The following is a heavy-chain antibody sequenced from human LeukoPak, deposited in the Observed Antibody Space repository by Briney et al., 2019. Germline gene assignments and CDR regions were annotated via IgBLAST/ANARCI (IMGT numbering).Heavy chain of an antibody. CDR3: ANHIVGATIGAFDI. D-gene: IGHD1-26*01. CDR1: GFAFSSYD. CDR2: IGHAGDT. Sequence: GGSLRLSCAASGFAFSSYDMHWVRQVSGKGLEWVSAIGHAGDTYYADSVKGRFTISRDNSKNTLYLQMNSLRAEDTAVYYCANHIVGATIGAFDIWGQGTMVTVSS. J-gene: IGHJ3*02. V-gene: IGHV3-13*01.